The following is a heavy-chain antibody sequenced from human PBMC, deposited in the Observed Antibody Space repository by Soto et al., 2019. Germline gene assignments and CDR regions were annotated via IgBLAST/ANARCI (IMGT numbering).Heavy chain of an antibody. CDR1: GFSVNTHV. CDR3: ARVPRFDTWYFDY. D-gene: IGHD2-2*02. CDR2: LWYDGSRE. V-gene: IGHV3-33*01. Sequence: QVQLVESGGGVVQPGRSLRLSCAASGFSVNTHVIHWIRQAPGKGLEWVAVLWYDGSREYYADSVKGRFTISRDNSKNMMYLQMLNLRVADTAVYYCARVPRFDTWYFDYWGQGTLATVSS. J-gene: IGHJ4*02.